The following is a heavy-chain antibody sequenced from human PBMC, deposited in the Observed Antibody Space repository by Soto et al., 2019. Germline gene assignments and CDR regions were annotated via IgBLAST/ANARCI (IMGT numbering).Heavy chain of an antibody. CDR2: IYYSGST. CDR1: GGSISSYY. V-gene: IGHV4-59*01. Sequence: SETLSLTCTVSGGSISSYYWSWIRQPPGKGLEWIGYIYYSGSTNYNPSLKSRVTISVDTSKNQFSLKLSSVTAADTAVYYCARAFGETPYYYYMDVWGKGTTVTVSS. J-gene: IGHJ6*03. D-gene: IGHD3-10*01. CDR3: ARAFGETPYYYYMDV.